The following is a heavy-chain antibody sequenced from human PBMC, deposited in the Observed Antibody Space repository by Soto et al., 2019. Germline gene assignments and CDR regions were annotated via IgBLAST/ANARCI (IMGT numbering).Heavy chain of an antibody. J-gene: IGHJ4*02. CDR3: TRGDRDCSGASCYDY. CDR2: MNPYSGNT. CDR1: RYTFTSYD. D-gene: IGHD2-15*01. Sequence: ASVKVSCKASRYTFTSYDINWVRQASGHGLEWMGWMNPYSGNTGYAQKFQGRVTMTRDTSISTAYMELSSLRSEDTAIYYCTRGDRDCSGASCYDYWSQGTLVTVSS. V-gene: IGHV1-8*01.